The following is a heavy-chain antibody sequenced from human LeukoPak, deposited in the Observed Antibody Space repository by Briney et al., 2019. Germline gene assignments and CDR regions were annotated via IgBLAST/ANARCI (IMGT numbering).Heavy chain of an antibody. CDR1: GFTFSSYS. CDR3: ARDYRRAAAGNLVEYYYMDV. D-gene: IGHD6-13*01. J-gene: IGHJ6*03. Sequence: GGSLRLSCAASGFTFSSYSMNWVRQAPGKGLEWVSSISSSSSYIYYADSVKGRFTISRDNAKNSLYLQMNSPRAEDTAVYYCARDYRRAAAGNLVEYYYMDVWGKGTTVTVSS. V-gene: IGHV3-21*01. CDR2: ISSSSSYI.